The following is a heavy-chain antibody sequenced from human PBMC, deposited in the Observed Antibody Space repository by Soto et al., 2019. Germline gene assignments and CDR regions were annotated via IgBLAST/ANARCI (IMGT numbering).Heavy chain of an antibody. CDR3: AIATTGFDP. V-gene: IGHV4-34*01. Sequence: SETLSLTCAVYGGSFSGYYWSWIRQPPGKGLEWIGEINHSGSTNYNPSLKSRVTISVDTSKDQFSLKLSSVTAADTAVYYCAIATTGFDPWGKEPLVTVPS. CDR2: INHSGST. J-gene: IGHJ5*02. CDR1: GGSFSGYY.